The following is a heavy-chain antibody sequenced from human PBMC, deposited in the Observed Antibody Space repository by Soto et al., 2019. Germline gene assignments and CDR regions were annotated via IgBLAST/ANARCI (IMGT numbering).Heavy chain of an antibody. V-gene: IGHV4-30-4*01. CDR2: IHCSASI. CDR1: GGSISTDHYH. J-gene: IGHJ6*02. CDR3: AREDDGGDRDYYGLDV. Sequence: PSETLSLTCTVSGGSISTDHYHWTWIRQTPGKGLEWIGYIHCSASIQSNPSLQSRVSMSVDTSKNLFSLKLSSVTAADTAVYFCAREDDGGDRDYYGLDVWGQGTTVTVSS. D-gene: IGHD2-21*02.